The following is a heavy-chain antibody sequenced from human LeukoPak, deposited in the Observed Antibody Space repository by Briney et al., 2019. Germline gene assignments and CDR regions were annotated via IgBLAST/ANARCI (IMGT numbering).Heavy chain of an antibody. D-gene: IGHD6-13*01. J-gene: IGHJ4*02. Sequence: GGSLRLSCAASGFTFSSYWMSWVRQAPGKGLEWVANIKQDGSEKYYVDSVKGRFTISRDNSKNTLYLQMNSLRAEDTAVYYCAKALYSSSWWPNVGYWGQGTLVTVSS. V-gene: IGHV3-7*03. CDR2: IKQDGSEK. CDR3: AKALYSSSWWPNVGY. CDR1: GFTFSSYW.